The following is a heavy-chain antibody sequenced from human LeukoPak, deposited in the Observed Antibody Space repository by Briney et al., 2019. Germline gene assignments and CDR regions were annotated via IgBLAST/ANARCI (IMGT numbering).Heavy chain of an antibody. D-gene: IGHD3-10*01. J-gene: IGHJ6*04. CDR3: ARVTMVRGAKGYYYGMDV. CDR2: IIPIFGTA. Sequence: SVKVSCKASGGTFSSYAISWVRQAPGQGLEWMGGIIPIFGTANYAQKFQGRVTITADESTSTAYMELSSLRSEDTAVYYCARVTMVRGAKGYYYGMDVWGKGSTVTVSS. CDR1: GGTFSSYA. V-gene: IGHV1-69*01.